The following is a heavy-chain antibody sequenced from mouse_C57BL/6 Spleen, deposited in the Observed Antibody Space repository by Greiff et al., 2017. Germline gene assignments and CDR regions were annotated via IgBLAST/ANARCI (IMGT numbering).Heavy chain of an antibody. V-gene: IGHV14-2*01. Sequence: VQLQQSGAELVKPGASVKLSCTASGFTFKDYYMHWVKQRTEQGLEWIGRIDPEDGDTKYAPKFQGKATITADTSSNTAYLQLSSLTSEDTAVYYWALDYYDGYFDVWGTGTTVTVSS. CDR3: ALDYYDGYFDV. D-gene: IGHD1-1*01. CDR1: GFTFKDYY. CDR2: IDPEDGDT. J-gene: IGHJ1*03.